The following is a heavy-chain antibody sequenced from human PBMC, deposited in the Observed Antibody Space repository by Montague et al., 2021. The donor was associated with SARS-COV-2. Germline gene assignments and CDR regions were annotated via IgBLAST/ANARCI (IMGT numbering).Heavy chain of an antibody. V-gene: IGHV3-30*04. J-gene: IGHJ6*02. CDR3: ARDRKWLRSGSKPDYYYYYGMDV. Sequence: SLRLSCAASGFTFSSYAMHWVRQAPGKGLEWVAVISYDGSNKYYVDSVKGRFTISRGNSKNTLYLQMNSLRAEDTAVYYCARDRKWLRSGSKPDYYYYYGMDVWGQGTTVTVSS. CDR1: GFTFSSYA. D-gene: IGHD5-12*01. CDR2: ISYDGSNK.